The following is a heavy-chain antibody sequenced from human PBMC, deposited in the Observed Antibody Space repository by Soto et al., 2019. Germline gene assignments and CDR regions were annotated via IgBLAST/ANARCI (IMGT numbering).Heavy chain of an antibody. V-gene: IGHV1-18*01. Sequence: ASVKVSCKASGYTFTSYGISWVRQAPGQGLEWMGWISAYNGNTNYAQKLQGRVTMTTDTSTGTAYMELRSLRSDDTAVYYCARACSGGSCYSDDWFDPWGQGTLVTVSS. D-gene: IGHD2-15*01. J-gene: IGHJ5*02. CDR3: ARACSGGSCYSDDWFDP. CDR1: GYTFTSYG. CDR2: ISAYNGNT.